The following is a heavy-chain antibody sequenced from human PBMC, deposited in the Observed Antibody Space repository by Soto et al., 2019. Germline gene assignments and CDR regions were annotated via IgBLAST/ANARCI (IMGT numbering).Heavy chain of an antibody. V-gene: IGHV3-30*18. CDR1: GFXGYS. J-gene: IGHJ4*02. Sequence: GGSLXLSCAASGFXGYSLNWVRQAPGKGLEWVAFISYDGSIEYYADSVKGRFTISRDSSKNTVYLQMNSLRAEDTAVYYCAKDRATCYAIDYWGLGTLVTVSS. CDR3: AKDRATCYAIDY. CDR2: ISYDGSIE. D-gene: IGHD2-2*01.